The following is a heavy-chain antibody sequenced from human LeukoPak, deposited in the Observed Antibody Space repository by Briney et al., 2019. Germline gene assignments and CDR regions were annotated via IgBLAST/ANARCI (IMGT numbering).Heavy chain of an antibody. V-gene: IGHV3-7*01. D-gene: IGHD6-19*01. CDR2: MNQDGSDK. Sequence: GGSLRLSCAASGFTFSDSWMSWVRQAPGKGLEWVANMNQDGSDKDYVDSVKGRFTISRDNAKTSVYLQLNSLRADDTAVYYCARDVWTGVAVSDYWGQGTLVTVSS. CDR1: GFTFSDSW. CDR3: ARDVWTGVAVSDY. J-gene: IGHJ4*02.